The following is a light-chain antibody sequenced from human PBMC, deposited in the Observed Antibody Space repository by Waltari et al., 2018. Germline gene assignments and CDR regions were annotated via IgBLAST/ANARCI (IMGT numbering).Light chain of an antibody. CDR3: MQTKQFPWT. V-gene: IGKV2D-29*01. J-gene: IGKJ1*01. CDR2: EIS. CDR1: QSPLYTDGKTY. Sequence: DIVMTQTPVSLSVTPGQSASISCKSSQSPLYTDGKTYFYWYLQKAGQPPQLLIYEISKRFSGVPDRFSGSGSGTDFTLKISRVEAEDVGVYYCMQTKQFPWTLGQGTKVEVK.